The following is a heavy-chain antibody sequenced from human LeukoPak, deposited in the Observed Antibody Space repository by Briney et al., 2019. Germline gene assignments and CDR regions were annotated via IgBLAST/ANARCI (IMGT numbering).Heavy chain of an antibody. CDR3: AKDWGVQLERTQWFDP. V-gene: IGHV3-23*01. Sequence: GGSLRLSCAASGFTFSSYAMSWVRQAPGKGLEWVSAISGSGGSTYYADSVKGRFTISRDNSKNTLYLQMNSLRAEDTAVYYCAKDWGVQLERTQWFDPWGQGTLVTVSS. J-gene: IGHJ5*02. CDR1: GFTFSSYA. D-gene: IGHD1-1*01. CDR2: ISGSGGST.